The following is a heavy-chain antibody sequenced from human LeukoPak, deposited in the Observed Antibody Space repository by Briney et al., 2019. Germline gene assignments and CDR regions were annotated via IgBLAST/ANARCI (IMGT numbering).Heavy chain of an antibody. CDR2: MNPNSGNT. CDR3: ARMGLRYCSSTSCRDFDY. Sequence: ASVKVSCKASGYTFTSYDINWVRQATGQGLEWMGWMNPNSGNTGYAQKFQGRVTMTRNTSISTAYMELSSLRSEDTAVYYCARMGLRYCSSTSCRDFDYWGQGTLVTVSS. J-gene: IGHJ4*02. D-gene: IGHD2-2*01. V-gene: IGHV1-8*01. CDR1: GYTFTSYD.